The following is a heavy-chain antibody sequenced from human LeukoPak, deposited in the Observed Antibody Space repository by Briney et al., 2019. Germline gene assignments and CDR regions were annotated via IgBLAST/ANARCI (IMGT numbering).Heavy chain of an antibody. J-gene: IGHJ4*02. D-gene: IGHD1-26*01. CDR2: ISAYNGNT. CDR1: GYTFTSYG. CDR3: ARGLFGEWELLRFDY. Sequence: ASVKVSCKASGYTFTSYGISWVRQAPGQGLEWMGWISAYNGNTNYAQKLQGRVTMTTDTSTSTAYMELRSLRSDDTAVYYCARGLFGEWELLRFDYWGQGTLVTVSS. V-gene: IGHV1-18*01.